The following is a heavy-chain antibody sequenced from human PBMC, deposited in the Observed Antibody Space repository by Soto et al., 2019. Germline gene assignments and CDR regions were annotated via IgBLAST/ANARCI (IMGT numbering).Heavy chain of an antibody. Sequence: PGGSLRLSCAASGFTFNSYVMSWVRQAPGKGLEWVSAMSGSGESTYYADSVKGRFTISRDNSKNTLCLQMNSLRAEDTALYYCAKSITMVRGTTQRCFDYWGQGTLVTVSS. CDR1: GFTFNSYV. J-gene: IGHJ4*02. D-gene: IGHD3-10*01. V-gene: IGHV3-23*01. CDR2: MSGSGEST. CDR3: AKSITMVRGTTQRCFDY.